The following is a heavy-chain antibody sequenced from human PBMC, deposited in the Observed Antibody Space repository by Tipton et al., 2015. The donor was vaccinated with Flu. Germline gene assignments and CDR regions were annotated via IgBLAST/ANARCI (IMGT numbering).Heavy chain of an antibody. CDR1: GDSIRSSNYY. J-gene: IGHJ5*02. CDR2: TFHSGNT. V-gene: IGHV4-39*07. Sequence: GLVKPSETLSLTCGVSGDSIRSSNYYWGWIRQPPGKGLEWIGNTFHSGNTYLNPSLKSRVTISIDTSKNQFSLKLRSVTAADTAVYYCARRAYSHYVSEPNSSFAPWCHGAPFTVSS. D-gene: IGHD4-11*01. CDR3: ARRAYSHYVSEPNSSFAP.